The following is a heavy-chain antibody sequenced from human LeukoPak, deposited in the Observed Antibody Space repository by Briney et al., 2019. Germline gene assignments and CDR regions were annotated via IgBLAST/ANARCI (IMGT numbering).Heavy chain of an antibody. V-gene: IGHV4-59*08. Sequence: PSETLSLTCTVSGGSISSYYWSWLRQPPGKGLEWFGYIYYSGSTNYNPSLKSRVTIPVDTSKNQFSLKLSSVTAADTAVYYCARGRGCSSTSCAYNWFDPWGQGTLVTVSS. D-gene: IGHD2-2*01. CDR2: IYYSGST. CDR3: ARGRGCSSTSCAYNWFDP. CDR1: GGSISSYY. J-gene: IGHJ5*02.